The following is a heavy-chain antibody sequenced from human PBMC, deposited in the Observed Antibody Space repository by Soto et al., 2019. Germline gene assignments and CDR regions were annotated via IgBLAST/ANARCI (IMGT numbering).Heavy chain of an antibody. Sequence: SETLSPTCAVYSESFSKYYWNWIRQSPGKGLEWIGEINQSGSTNYNPSLKSRVTISIDTSKNQFSLKLNSVTAADTAMYYCARGYYYDSGSSLPYWGQGTLVTVSS. V-gene: IGHV4-34*01. CDR3: ARGYYYDSGSSLPY. D-gene: IGHD3-10*01. CDR1: SESFSKYY. CDR2: INQSGST. J-gene: IGHJ4*02.